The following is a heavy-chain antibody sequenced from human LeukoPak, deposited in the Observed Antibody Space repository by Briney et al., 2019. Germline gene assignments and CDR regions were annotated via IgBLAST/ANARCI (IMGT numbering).Heavy chain of an antibody. CDR1: GFTFSSYA. V-gene: IGHV3-64D*09. CDR3: VKDHGVVNSWRNYFDY. Sequence: GGSLRLSCSASGFTFSSYAMHWVRQAPGKGLEYVSSISRNADGTYYSDSVKGRFTISRDNSKSTLFLQMTGLTIEDTAVYYCVKDHGVVNSWRNYFDYWGQGTLVTVSS. CDR2: ISRNADGT. D-gene: IGHD6-13*01. J-gene: IGHJ4*02.